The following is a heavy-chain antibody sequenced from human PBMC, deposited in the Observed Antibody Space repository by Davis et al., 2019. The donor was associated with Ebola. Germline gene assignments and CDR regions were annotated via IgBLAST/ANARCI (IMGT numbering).Heavy chain of an antibody. D-gene: IGHD2-15*01. CDR3: ARPSFQLVGRVDYFDY. CDR2: ISGSGGST. J-gene: IGHJ4*02. V-gene: IGHV3-23*01. CDR1: GFTFSSYA. Sequence: GTLTLSCATSGFTFSSYAMSWVRQSPGKGLDWVASISGSGGSTYYGHSVKGRFTISRDNAKNTLYLQMNSLRVEDTAVYYCARPSFQLVGRVDYFDYWGQGALVTVSS.